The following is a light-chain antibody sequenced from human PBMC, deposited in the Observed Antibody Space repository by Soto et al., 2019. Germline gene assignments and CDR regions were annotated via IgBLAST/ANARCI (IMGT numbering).Light chain of an antibody. CDR1: QAVSSTY. J-gene: IGKJ1*01. V-gene: IGKV3-20*01. CDR3: HQCGNSWWT. Sequence: EVVLTQSPNTLSLSPGESATLSCRASQAVSSTYLVWYQLKPGLAPRLLIYGASSRAPGISDRFSGSGSGTDFTLTISRLEPEDFAVYYCHQCGNSWWTFGEGTKVEIK. CDR2: GAS.